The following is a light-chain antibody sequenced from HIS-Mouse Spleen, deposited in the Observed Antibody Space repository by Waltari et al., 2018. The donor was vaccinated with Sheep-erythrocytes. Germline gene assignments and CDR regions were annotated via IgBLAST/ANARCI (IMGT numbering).Light chain of an antibody. CDR3: QQYDNLPYT. CDR2: DAS. J-gene: IGKJ2*01. V-gene: IGKV1-33*01. Sequence: DIQMIQSPSSLSASVGDRVTITCQESQDISNYLNWYQQKQGKAPKLLIYDASNLETGDPSRISGSGSGTDFTFTISSLQPEDIATYYCQQYDNLPYTFGQGTKLEIK. CDR1: QDISNY.